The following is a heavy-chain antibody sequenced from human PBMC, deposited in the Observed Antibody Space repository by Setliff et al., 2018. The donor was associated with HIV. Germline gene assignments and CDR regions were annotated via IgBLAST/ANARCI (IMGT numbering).Heavy chain of an antibody. J-gene: IGHJ6*03. CDR1: GASIGSSHYY. CDR3: ARHCGYSPGQICYYYLDI. D-gene: IGHD5-18*01. V-gene: IGHV4-39*01. Sequence: SETLSLTCSVSGASIGSSHYYWGWIRQPPGKGLEWVASIYYNGSPFYHPSLKSRVTISVDTSKNQFYLNLSSVTAADTAVYYCARHCGYSPGQICYYYLDIWGKGTTVTVSS. CDR2: IYYNGSP.